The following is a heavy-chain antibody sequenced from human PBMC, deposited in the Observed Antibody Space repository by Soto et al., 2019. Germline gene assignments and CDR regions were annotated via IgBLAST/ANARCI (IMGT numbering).Heavy chain of an antibody. J-gene: IGHJ4*02. Sequence: PGGSLRLSCAASGFTFSSYAMHWVRQAPGKGLEWVAVISYDGSNKYYADSVKGRFTISRDNSKNTLYLQMNSLRAEDTSLYYCAKDQRRGYSYGYIDYWGQGTLVTVSS. V-gene: IGHV3-30*04. CDR1: GFTFSSYA. CDR2: ISYDGSNK. CDR3: AKDQRRGYSYGYIDY. D-gene: IGHD5-18*01.